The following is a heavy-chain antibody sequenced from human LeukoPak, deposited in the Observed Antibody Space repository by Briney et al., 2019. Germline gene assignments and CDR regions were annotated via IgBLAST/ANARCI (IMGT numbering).Heavy chain of an antibody. CDR3: AREFSHSSMSKYYYDSSGYPDY. D-gene: IGHD3-22*01. CDR2: INPNSGGT. J-gene: IGHJ4*02. V-gene: IGHV1-2*02. Sequence: ASVKVSCKASGYTFTGYSMHWVRQAPGQGLEWMGWINPNSGGTNYAQKFQGRVTMTRDTSISTAYMELSRLRSDDTAVYYCAREFSHSSMSKYYYDSSGYPDYWGQGTLVTVSS. CDR1: GYTFTGYS.